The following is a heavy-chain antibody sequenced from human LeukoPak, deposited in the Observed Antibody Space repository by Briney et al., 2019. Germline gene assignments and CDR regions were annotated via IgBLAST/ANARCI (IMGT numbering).Heavy chain of an antibody. CDR1: GFTLSSYW. Sequence: GASLRLSCAASGFTLSSYWMHWVRQAPGKGLVWVSRINSDGSSTSYAGSVKGRFTISRDNAKNTLYLQMNSLRAEDTALYYCARVSDYYDGVDVWGQGTSVTVSS. CDR2: INSDGSST. V-gene: IGHV3-74*01. J-gene: IGHJ6*02. CDR3: ARVSDYYDGVDV.